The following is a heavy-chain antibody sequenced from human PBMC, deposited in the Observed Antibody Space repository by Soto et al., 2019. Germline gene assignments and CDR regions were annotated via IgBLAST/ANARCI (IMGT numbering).Heavy chain of an antibody. CDR1: GGTFSSYA. D-gene: IGHD6-13*01. CDR3: ASIAAAGYNWFDP. J-gene: IGHJ5*02. Sequence: SVKVSCKASGGTFSSYAISWVRQAPGQGLEWMGGIIPIFGTANYAQKFQGRVTITADKSTSTAYMELSSLRSEDTAVYYCASIAAAGYNWFDPWRQGTLVTVSS. V-gene: IGHV1-69*06. CDR2: IIPIFGTA.